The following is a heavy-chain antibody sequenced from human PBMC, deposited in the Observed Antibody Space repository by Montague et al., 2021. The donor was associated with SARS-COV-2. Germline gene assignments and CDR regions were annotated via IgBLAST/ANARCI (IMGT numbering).Heavy chain of an antibody. Sequence: SETLSLTCAVLGGSLSNNYYSWVRQPPGKGLELIGEVNQSGDTTXYNPSLKGRVKISADRSSNQMSLNLESVSAADTAVYYCARVPLYLEGFDSWGPGILVAVSS. CDR2: VNQSGDTT. D-gene: IGHD2-8*01. CDR1: GGSLSNNY. V-gene: IGHV4-34*01. CDR3: ARVPLYLEGFDS. J-gene: IGHJ4*02.